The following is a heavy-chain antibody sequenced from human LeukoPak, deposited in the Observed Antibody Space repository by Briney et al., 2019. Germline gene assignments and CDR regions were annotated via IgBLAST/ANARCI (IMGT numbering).Heavy chain of an antibody. J-gene: IGHJ3*02. CDR3: ARGHTIFGVPAWLGDAFDI. CDR1: GYTFTSYG. D-gene: IGHD3-3*01. Sequence: VASVKVSCKASGYTFTSYGISWVRQAPGQGLEWMGWISAYNGNTNYAQKLQGRVTMTTDTSTSTAYMELRSLRSDDTAVYYCARGHTIFGVPAWLGDAFDIWGQGTMVTVSS. CDR2: ISAYNGNT. V-gene: IGHV1-18*01.